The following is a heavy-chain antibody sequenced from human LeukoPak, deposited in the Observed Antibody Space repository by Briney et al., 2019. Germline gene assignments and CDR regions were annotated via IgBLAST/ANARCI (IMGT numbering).Heavy chain of an antibody. CDR1: GGSFSGYY. J-gene: IGHJ1*01. D-gene: IGHD2-2*01. CDR3: ARGEGDVVVPAAMDAEYFQH. Sequence: PSETLSLTCAVYGGSFSGYYWSWIRQPPGKGLEWIGEINHSGSTNYNPSLKSRVTISVDTSKNQFSLKLSSVTAADTAVYYCARGEGDVVVPAAMDAEYFQHWGQGTLVTVSS. V-gene: IGHV4-34*01. CDR2: INHSGST.